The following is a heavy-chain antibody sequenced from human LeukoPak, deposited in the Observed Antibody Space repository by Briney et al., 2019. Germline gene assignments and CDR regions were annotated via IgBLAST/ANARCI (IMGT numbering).Heavy chain of an antibody. CDR2: ISYDGSNK. CDR3: AKDHGFGELFGYYYYGMDV. CDR1: GFTFSSYG. D-gene: IGHD3-10*01. V-gene: IGHV3-30*18. J-gene: IGHJ6*02. Sequence: PGGSLRLSCAASGFTFSSYGMHWVRQAPGKGLEWVAVISYDGSNKYYADSVKGRFTISRDNSKNTLYLQMNSLRAEDTAVYYCAKDHGFGELFGYYYYGMDVWDQGTTVTVSS.